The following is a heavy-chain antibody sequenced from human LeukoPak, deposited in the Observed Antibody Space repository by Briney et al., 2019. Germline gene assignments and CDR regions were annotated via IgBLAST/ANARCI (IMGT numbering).Heavy chain of an antibody. V-gene: IGHV3-30*18. D-gene: IGHD6-13*01. Sequence: GGSLRLSCAASGFTFSSYGMQWVRQAPGKGLEWVAVISYDGSNKYYADSVKGRFTISRDNSKNTLYLQMNSLRAEDTAVYYCAKDQQQLVLIPAYYGMDVWGKGTTVTVSS. J-gene: IGHJ6*04. CDR3: AKDQQQLVLIPAYYGMDV. CDR2: ISYDGSNK. CDR1: GFTFSSYG.